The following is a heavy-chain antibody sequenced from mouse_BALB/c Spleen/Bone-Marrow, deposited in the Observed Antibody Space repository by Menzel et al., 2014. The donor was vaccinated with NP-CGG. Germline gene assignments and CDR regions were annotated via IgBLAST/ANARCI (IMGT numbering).Heavy chain of an antibody. CDR2: IRLKSNNYAT. D-gene: IGHD2-14*01. J-gene: IGHJ4*01. Sequence: EVQVVESGGGLVQPGQSMKLSCVTSGFSFSNYWMNWVRQSPEKGLEWVAEIRLKSNNYATHYAESAKGRFTISRDDSKSSVYLQMNNLRVEDTGIYYCIRAYRHVVWAMDYWGQGTSVTVSS. CDR3: IRAYRHVVWAMDY. CDR1: GFSFSNYW. V-gene: IGHV6-6*02.